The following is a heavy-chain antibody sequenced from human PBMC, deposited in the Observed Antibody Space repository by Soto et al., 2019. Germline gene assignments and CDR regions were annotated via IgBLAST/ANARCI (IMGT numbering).Heavy chain of an antibody. D-gene: IGHD3-22*01. J-gene: IGHJ4*02. CDR2: IWYDGSNK. V-gene: IGHV3-33*01. CDR3: ARASITYYDSSGYTNDY. Sequence: QVQLVESGGGVVQPGRSLRLSCAASGFTFSSYGMHWVRQAPGKGLEWVAVIWYDGSNKYYADSVKGRFTISRDNSKNTLYLQMNSLRAEDTAVYYCARASITYYDSSGYTNDYWGQGTLVTVSS. CDR1: GFTFSSYG.